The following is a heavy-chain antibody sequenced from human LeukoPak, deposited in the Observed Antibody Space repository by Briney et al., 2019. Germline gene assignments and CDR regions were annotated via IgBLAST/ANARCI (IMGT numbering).Heavy chain of an antibody. CDR1: GYTFTSTE. CDR3: ARAPRQLSYYYGVDV. Sequence: ASVKVSCKASGYTFTSTEIMWVRQATGQGLEWMGWMNPNSGDTGYAQKFQGRVTMTRDTSTSTAYMELSRLRFEDTAVSYCARAPRQLSYYYGVDVWGQGTTVTVSS. D-gene: IGHD5-18*01. CDR2: MNPNSGDT. V-gene: IGHV1-8*01. J-gene: IGHJ6*02.